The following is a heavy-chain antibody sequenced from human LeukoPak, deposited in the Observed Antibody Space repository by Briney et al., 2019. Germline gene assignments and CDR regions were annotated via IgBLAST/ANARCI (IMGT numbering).Heavy chain of an antibody. CDR3: VRGSGFWSGPLDS. Sequence: PGGSLRLSCAASGFTLYDFALHWVRQAPGRGLEWVAGINWNSVSISYADSVRGRFTISRDNAKNFLYLQMNSLTLEDTAFYFCVRGSGFWSGPLDSWGQGTLVAVSS. D-gene: IGHD3-3*01. CDR2: INWNSVSI. V-gene: IGHV3-9*01. CDR1: GFTLYDFA. J-gene: IGHJ4*02.